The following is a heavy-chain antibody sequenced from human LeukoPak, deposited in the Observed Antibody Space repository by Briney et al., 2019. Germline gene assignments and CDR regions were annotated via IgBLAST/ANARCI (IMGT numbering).Heavy chain of an antibody. CDR2: IYTSGST. CDR1: GGSISSYY. J-gene: IGHJ4*02. Sequence: SEALPLTCTVSGGSISSYYWNWIRQPAGKGLEWIGRIYTSGSTSYNSSLKSRVTMSVDTSKNQFSLRLSSVTAADTAVYYCARRRGDGYSDYWGQGTLVTVSS. D-gene: IGHD5-24*01. CDR3: ARRRGDGYSDY. V-gene: IGHV4-4*07.